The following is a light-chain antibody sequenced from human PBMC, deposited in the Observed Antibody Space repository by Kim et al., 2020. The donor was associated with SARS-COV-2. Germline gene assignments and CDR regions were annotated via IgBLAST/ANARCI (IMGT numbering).Light chain of an antibody. CDR3: GSYTTSITWV. J-gene: IGLJ3*02. CDR2: DVS. Sequence: GQSITISCTRTSSDVGRYNYVSWFQQHPGKAPKLIIYDVSKRPSGVSNRFSGSKSGNTASLTISGLQAEDDADYFCGSYTTSITWVFGGGTQLTVL. CDR1: SSDVGRYNY. V-gene: IGLV2-14*04.